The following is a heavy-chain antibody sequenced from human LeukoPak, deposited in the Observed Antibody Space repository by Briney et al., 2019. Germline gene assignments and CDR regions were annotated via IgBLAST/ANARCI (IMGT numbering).Heavy chain of an antibody. Sequence: GGSLRLSCAASGFTVSSNYMSWVRQAPGKGLEWVSVIYSGGSTYYADSVKGRFTISRDNSKNTLYLQMNSLRAEDTAVYYCARDQAVTSSDYWGQGTLVTVSS. J-gene: IGHJ4*02. CDR2: IYSGGST. CDR3: ARDQAVTSSDY. CDR1: GFTVSSNY. V-gene: IGHV3-66*01. D-gene: IGHD4-17*01.